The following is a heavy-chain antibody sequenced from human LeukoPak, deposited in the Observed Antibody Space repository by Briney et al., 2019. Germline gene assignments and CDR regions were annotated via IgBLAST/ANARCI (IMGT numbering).Heavy chain of an antibody. CDR3: RYYGSGSYSDDLDY. V-gene: IGHV4-34*01. J-gene: IGHJ4*02. CDR1: GGSFSGYY. CDR2: INHSGST. Sequence: PSETLSLTCAVYGGSFSGYYWSWIRQPPGKGLEWIGEINHSGSTNYNPSLKSRVTISVDTSKNQFSLKLSSVTAADTAVYYCRYYGSGSYSDDLDYWGQGTLVTVSS. D-gene: IGHD3-10*01.